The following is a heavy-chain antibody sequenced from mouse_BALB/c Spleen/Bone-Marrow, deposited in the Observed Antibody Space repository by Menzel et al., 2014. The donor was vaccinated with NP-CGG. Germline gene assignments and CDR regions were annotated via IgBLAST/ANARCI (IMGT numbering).Heavy chain of an antibody. D-gene: IGHD1-1*01. Sequence: EVMLVESGGGLVKPGGSLKLSCAASGFTFSDYYMYWVRQTPEKRLEWVATISDGGSYTYYPDSVKGRFTISRDNAKNNLYLQMSSQKSEDTAMYYCANYYGSTWFAYWGQGTLVTVSA. CDR1: GFTFSDYY. V-gene: IGHV5-4*02. J-gene: IGHJ3*01. CDR3: ANYYGSTWFAY. CDR2: ISDGGSYT.